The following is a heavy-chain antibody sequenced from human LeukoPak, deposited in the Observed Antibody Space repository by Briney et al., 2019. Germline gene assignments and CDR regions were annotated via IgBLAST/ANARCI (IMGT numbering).Heavy chain of an antibody. D-gene: IGHD2-2*01. CDR3: ARHFSSAWFGY. CDR2: INPADSYI. V-gene: IGHV5-51*01. J-gene: IGHJ4*02. CDR1: GYSFTNFW. Sequence: GESLKISCQGSGYSFTNFWIGWVRRMPGKGLEWLGNINPADSYITHSPSFQGRVTFSADTSINTAYLHLTSLEASDTAMYYCARHFSSAWFGYWGQGTLVTVSS.